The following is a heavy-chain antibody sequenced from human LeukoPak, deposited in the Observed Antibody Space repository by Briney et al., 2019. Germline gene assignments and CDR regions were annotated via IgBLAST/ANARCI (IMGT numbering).Heavy chain of an antibody. Sequence: SETLSLTCTVSGGSISSGGYYWSWIRQPAGKGLEWIGRIYTSGSTNYNPSLKSRVTMSVDTSKNQFSLKLSSVTAADTAVYYCARDAIAAAGTEVRGFDYWGQGTLVTVSS. CDR1: GGSISSGGYY. CDR2: IYTSGST. CDR3: ARDAIAAAGTEVRGFDY. V-gene: IGHV4-61*02. D-gene: IGHD6-13*01. J-gene: IGHJ4*02.